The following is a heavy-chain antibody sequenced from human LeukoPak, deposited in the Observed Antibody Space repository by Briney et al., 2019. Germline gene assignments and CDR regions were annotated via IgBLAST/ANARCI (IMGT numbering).Heavy chain of an antibody. CDR1: GFTFSDHY. D-gene: IGHD1-26*01. Sequence: GGSLRLSCAASGFTFSDHYMDWVRQAPGKGLEWVGRSRNKVNGYTTEYAAPVSGRFTTSRDDSQNSLYLQMNSLKTEDTAMYYCARGRGSWDAFDIWGQGTMVTVSS. V-gene: IGHV3-72*01. J-gene: IGHJ3*02. CDR2: SRNKVNGYTT. CDR3: ARGRGSWDAFDI.